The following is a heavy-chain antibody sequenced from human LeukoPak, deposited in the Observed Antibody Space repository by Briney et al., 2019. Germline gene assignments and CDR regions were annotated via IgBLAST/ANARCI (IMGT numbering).Heavy chain of an antibody. CDR2: IYSSGST. CDR1: GFTVSSNY. V-gene: IGHV3-53*01. Sequence: GGSLRLSCAASGFTVSSNYMSWVRQAPGQGLEWVSVIYSSGSTYYADSVKGRFTISRDNSKNTLYLQMNSLRAEDTAVYYCASRRKSFYGMDVWGQGTTVTVSS. CDR3: ASRRKSFYGMDV. J-gene: IGHJ6*02. D-gene: IGHD1-26*01.